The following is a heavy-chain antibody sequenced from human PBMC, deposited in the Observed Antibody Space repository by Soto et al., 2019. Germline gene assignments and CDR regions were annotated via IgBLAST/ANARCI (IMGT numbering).Heavy chain of an antibody. D-gene: IGHD3-22*01. CDR1: GGTFSSYA. CDR2: IIPIFGTA. CDR3: ASRSVNSSGYYSFDP. Sequence: QVQLVQSGAEVNKPGSSVTVSCTASGGTFSSYAISWVRQAPGQGLEWMGGIIPIFGTANYAQKFQGRFTITVDESTSTDYMELSSLRSEDTAVYYCASRSVNSSGYYSFDPWGQGNLVTV. V-gene: IGHV1-69*01. J-gene: IGHJ5*02.